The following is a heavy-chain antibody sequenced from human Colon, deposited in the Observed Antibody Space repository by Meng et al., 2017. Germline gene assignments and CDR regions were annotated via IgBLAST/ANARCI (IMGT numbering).Heavy chain of an antibody. CDR1: GFTFSSYS. D-gene: IGHD6-25*01. CDR3: TGGLPVAAFEN. CDR2: ISRDSRDI. V-gene: IGHV3-21*01. J-gene: IGHJ4*02. Sequence: GGSLRLSCAATGFTFSSYSMHWVRQTLGKGLEWVSSISRDSRDIFYAGSVKGRFTISRDNAKNSLFLQMNSQRVEDTAVYYCTGGLPVAAFENWGQGKLVTVSS.